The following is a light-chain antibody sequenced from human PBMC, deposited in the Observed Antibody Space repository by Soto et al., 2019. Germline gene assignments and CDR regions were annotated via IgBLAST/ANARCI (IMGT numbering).Light chain of an antibody. J-gene: IGLJ1*01. V-gene: IGLV2-14*01. CDR3: SSYTGSSTPYV. CDR2: EVS. CDR1: SSDVGGYNY. Sequence: QSALTQPASVSGSPGQSITISCTGTSSDVGGYNYVSWYQQHPGKAPKLMIYEVSNRPSGVSNRFSGSKSGNTTSLTISGXXXXXXXXYYCSSYTGSSTPYVFGTGTK.